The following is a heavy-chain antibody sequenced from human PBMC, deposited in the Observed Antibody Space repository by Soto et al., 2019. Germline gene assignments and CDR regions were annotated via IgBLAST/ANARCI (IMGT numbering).Heavy chain of an antibody. D-gene: IGHD3-3*01. CDR1: GFTFSSYG. Sequence: GGSLRLSCAASGFTFSSYGMHWVRQAPGKGLEWVTVIWYDGSNKYYADSVKGRFTISRDNSKNTLYLQMNSLRAEDTAVYYFAIDVSGYSSYYYYGMDVWGQGTTVTVSS. V-gene: IGHV3-33*01. CDR2: IWYDGSNK. CDR3: AIDVSGYSSYYYYGMDV. J-gene: IGHJ6*02.